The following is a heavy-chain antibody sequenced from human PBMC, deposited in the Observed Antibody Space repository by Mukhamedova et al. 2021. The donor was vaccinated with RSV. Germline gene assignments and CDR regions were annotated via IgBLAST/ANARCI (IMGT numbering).Heavy chain of an antibody. V-gene: IGHV4-39*07. J-gene: IGHJ4*02. Sequence: NPSLKSRVTISVDTSKNQFSLKLSSATAADTAVYYCARVRSSSWYVDYWGQGTLVTVSS. D-gene: IGHD6-13*01. CDR3: ARVRSSSWYVDY.